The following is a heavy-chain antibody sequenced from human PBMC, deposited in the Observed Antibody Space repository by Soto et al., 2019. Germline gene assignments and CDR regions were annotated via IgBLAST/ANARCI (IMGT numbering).Heavy chain of an antibody. V-gene: IGHV4-39*01. CDR3: ARLGPRGGYDY. D-gene: IGHD5-12*01. CDR1: GGSISSSSYY. J-gene: IGHJ4*02. CDR2: IYYSGST. Sequence: SETLSLTCTVSGGSISSSSYYWGWIRQPPGKGLEWIGSIYYSGSTYYNPSLKSRVTISVDTSKNQFSLKLSSVTAADTAVYYCARLGPRGGYDYWGQGTLVTVSS.